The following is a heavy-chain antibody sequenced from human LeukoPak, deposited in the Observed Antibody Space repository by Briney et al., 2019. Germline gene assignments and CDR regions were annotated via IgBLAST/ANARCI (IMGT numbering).Heavy chain of an antibody. J-gene: IGHJ4*02. D-gene: IGHD6-13*01. CDR1: GFTFSSFA. CDR2: ISGRDGST. V-gene: IGHV3-23*01. Sequence: GGSLRLSCAASGFTFSSFAMGWVRQAPGKGLQWVSSISGRDGSTYYAASVKGRFTISRDNSKNTLYLQMNSLRDEDTAVYYCATTGYSNRNYWGQGTLVPVSS. CDR3: ATTGYSNRNY.